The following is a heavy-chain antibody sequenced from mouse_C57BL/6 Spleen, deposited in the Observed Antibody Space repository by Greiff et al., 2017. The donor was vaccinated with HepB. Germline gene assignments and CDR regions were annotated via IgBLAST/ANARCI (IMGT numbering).Heavy chain of an antibody. CDR3: ARLYDYDGGYYFDY. CDR1: GYTFTSYW. CDR2: IHPNSGST. D-gene: IGHD2-4*01. Sequence: QVHVKQPGAELVKPGASVKLSCKASGYTFTSYWMHWVKQRPGQGLEWIGMIHPNSGSTNYNEKFKSKATLTVDKSSSTAYMQLSSLTSEDSAVYYCARLYDYDGGYYFDYWGQGTTLTVSS. V-gene: IGHV1-64*01. J-gene: IGHJ2*01.